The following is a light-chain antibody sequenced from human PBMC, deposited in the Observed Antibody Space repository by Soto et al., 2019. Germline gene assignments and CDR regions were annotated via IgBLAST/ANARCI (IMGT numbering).Light chain of an antibody. Sequence: QAVVTQPASVSGSPGQSITISCTGTSSDVGGYIYVSWYQQHPGKAPKLMIYEVSNRPSGVSTRFSGSKSGNTASLTISGLQAEDEADYYCSSYTSGSTPYVFGSGTKLTVL. V-gene: IGLV2-14*01. CDR1: SSDVGGYIY. CDR2: EVS. J-gene: IGLJ1*01. CDR3: SSYTSGSTPYV.